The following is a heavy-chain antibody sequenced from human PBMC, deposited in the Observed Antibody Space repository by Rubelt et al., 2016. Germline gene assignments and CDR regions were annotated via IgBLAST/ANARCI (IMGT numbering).Heavy chain of an antibody. Sequence: QVQLQQWGAGLLKPSETLSLTCAVYGGSFSGYYWSWIRQPPGKGLEWIGEIDHSGSTNYNPSLKSRVTISVDTSKNQFSLKLSAVNAADTAVEYCARGVRPLLRAMDVWGQGTTVTVSS. CDR1: GGSFSGYY. D-gene: IGHD2/OR15-2a*01. V-gene: IGHV4-34*01. J-gene: IGHJ6*02. CDR2: IDHSGST. CDR3: ARGVRPLLRAMDV.